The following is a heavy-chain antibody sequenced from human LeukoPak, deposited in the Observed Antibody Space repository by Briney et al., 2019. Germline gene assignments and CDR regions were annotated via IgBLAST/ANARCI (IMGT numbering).Heavy chain of an antibody. CDR1: GGSISSYY. CDR2: IYYSGST. D-gene: IGHD1-14*01. Sequence: SETLYLTCTVSGGSISSYYWSWIRQPPGKGLEWIGYIYYSGSTNYNPSLKSRVTISVDTSKNQFSLKLSSVTAADTAVYYCASGRTPPQDWFDPWGQGTLVTVSS. J-gene: IGHJ5*02. V-gene: IGHV4-59*08. CDR3: ASGRTPPQDWFDP.